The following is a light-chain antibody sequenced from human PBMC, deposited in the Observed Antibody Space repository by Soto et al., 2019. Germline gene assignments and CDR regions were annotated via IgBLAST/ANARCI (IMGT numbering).Light chain of an antibody. V-gene: IGKV3-20*01. Sequence: VLTQSPGTLSLSPGDRATLSCRASQSVSSTYLAWYQQRPGQAPRLLLYSSSSRASGIPDRFSGSGSGTDFTLTISRLEAEDFAVYYCQQYRTSPPTWTFGQGTKVEIK. J-gene: IGKJ1*01. CDR2: SSS. CDR1: QSVSSTY. CDR3: QQYRTSPPTWT.